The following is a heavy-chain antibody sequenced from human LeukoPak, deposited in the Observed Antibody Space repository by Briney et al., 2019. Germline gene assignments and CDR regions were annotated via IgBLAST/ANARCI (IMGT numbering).Heavy chain of an antibody. Sequence: PAETLSLTCAVYGGSFRGYYWSWIRQPPGKGLEWIGEIDHRGSTNYNPSLKSRVTISVDTSKNQFSLKLSSVTAADTAVYYCAREVAALRGAFDIWGQGTKVNGSS. J-gene: IGHJ3*02. V-gene: IGHV4-34*01. CDR3: AREVAALRGAFDI. D-gene: IGHD2-15*01. CDR1: GGSFRGYY. CDR2: IDHRGST.